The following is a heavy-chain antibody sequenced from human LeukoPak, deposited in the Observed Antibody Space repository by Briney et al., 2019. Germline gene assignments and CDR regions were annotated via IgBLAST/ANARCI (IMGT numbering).Heavy chain of an antibody. CDR1: GGSISSSSYY. CDR2: IYYSGST. CDR3: ARRCSGGSCYSDWFDP. V-gene: IGHV4-39*01. D-gene: IGHD2-15*01. J-gene: IGHJ5*02. Sequence: PSETLSLTCTVSGGSISSSSYYWGWIRQPPGKGLEWIGSIYYSGSTYYNPSLKSRVTISVDTSKNQFSLKLSSVTAADTAVYYCARRCSGGSCYSDWFDPWGQGTLVTVSS.